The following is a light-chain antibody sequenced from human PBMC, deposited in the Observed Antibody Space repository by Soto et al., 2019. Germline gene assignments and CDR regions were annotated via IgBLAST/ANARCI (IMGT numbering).Light chain of an antibody. J-gene: IGLJ1*01. V-gene: IGLV2-14*01. CDR1: SSDVGGYEF. CDR2: EVS. CDR3: GSYTGGIYV. Sequence: QSALTQPASVSGSPGQSITISCTGTSSDVGGYEFVSWYQQHPGKAPKLMIYEVSNRPSGVSSRFSGSKSGNTASLTISGLQAEDEADYYCGSYTGGIYVFGTGTKLTVL.